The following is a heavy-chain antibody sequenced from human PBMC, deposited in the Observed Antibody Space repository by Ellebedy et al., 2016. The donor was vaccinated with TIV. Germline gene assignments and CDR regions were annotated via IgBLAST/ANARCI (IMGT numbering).Heavy chain of an antibody. CDR3: ATDLHPFTRGWGY. CDR1: GFTFSSYW. D-gene: IGHD3-10*01. CDR2: ISSSSSYI. J-gene: IGHJ4*02. Sequence: GESLKISCAASGFTFSSYWMSWVRQAPGKGLEWVSSISSSSSYIYYADSVKGRFTISRDNAKNSLYLQMNGLRVEDTAIYYCATDLHPFTRGWGYWGQGTLVTVSS. V-gene: IGHV3-21*01.